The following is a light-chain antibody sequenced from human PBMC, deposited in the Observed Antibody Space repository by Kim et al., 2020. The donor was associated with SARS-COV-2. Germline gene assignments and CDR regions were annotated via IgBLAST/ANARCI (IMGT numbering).Light chain of an antibody. V-gene: IGKV1-27*01. CDR1: QSISNY. CDR3: DKCTRAPRT. Sequence: DIQMTQSPSSLSASVGDRVTITCRASQSISNYLAWYQQKPGKVPKLLIYAASTLQSGVPSRFSGSGSGTDFTLTISSLQPDDVATYFSDKCTRAPRTFGQGTTVDIK. CDR2: AAS. J-gene: IGKJ1*01.